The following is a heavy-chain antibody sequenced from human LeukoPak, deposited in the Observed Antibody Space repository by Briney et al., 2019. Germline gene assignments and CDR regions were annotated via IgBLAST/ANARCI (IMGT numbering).Heavy chain of an antibody. Sequence: GGSLRLSCAASGFTLSSYAMSWVRQAPGKGLEWVSAISGSGGSTYYADSVKGRFTISRDNSKNTLYLQMNSLRAEDTAVYYCAKSGFTCSGCFWFDPWGQGTLVTVSS. CDR1: GFTLSSYA. CDR2: ISGSGGST. D-gene: IGHD6-19*01. J-gene: IGHJ5*02. V-gene: IGHV3-23*01. CDR3: AKSGFTCSGCFWFDP.